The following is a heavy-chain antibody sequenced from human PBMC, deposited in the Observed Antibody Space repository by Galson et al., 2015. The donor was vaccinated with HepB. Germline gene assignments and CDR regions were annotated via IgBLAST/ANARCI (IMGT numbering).Heavy chain of an antibody. Sequence: SETLSLTCTVSGGSISSYYWSWIRQPPGKGLEWIGYIYYSGSTNYNPSLKSRVTISVDTSKNQCSLKLSSVTAADTAVYYCARDRRGDKEAFDIWGQGTMVTVSS. CDR2: IYYSGST. D-gene: IGHD3-9*01. J-gene: IGHJ3*02. CDR3: ARDRRGDKEAFDI. V-gene: IGHV4-59*01. CDR1: GGSISSYY.